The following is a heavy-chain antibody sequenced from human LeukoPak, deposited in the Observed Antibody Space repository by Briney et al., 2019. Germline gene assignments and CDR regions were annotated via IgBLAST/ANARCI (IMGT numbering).Heavy chain of an antibody. Sequence: GASVKVSCKASGGTFSSYAISWVRQAPGQGLEWMGGIIPIFGTANYAQKFQGRVTITADESTSTAYMELSSLRSEDTAVYYCARDFSRTGDYYYMDVWGKGTTVTISS. D-gene: IGHD1-14*01. J-gene: IGHJ6*03. CDR3: ARDFSRTGDYYYMDV. CDR2: IIPIFGTA. V-gene: IGHV1-69*01. CDR1: GGTFSSYA.